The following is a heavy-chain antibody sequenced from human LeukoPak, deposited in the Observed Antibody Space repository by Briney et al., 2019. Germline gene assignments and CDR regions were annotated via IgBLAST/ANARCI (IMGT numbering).Heavy chain of an antibody. Sequence: SETLSLTCTVSDGSISSYYWSWIRQPPGKGLEWIGYIFHSGSTNYNPSLKSRVTISVDTSKNQFSLKLSSVTAADTAVYYCARPDLDAGAFDIWGQGTMVTVSS. D-gene: IGHD6-13*01. CDR2: IFHSGST. CDR1: DGSISSYY. J-gene: IGHJ3*02. V-gene: IGHV4-59*08. CDR3: ARPDLDAGAFDI.